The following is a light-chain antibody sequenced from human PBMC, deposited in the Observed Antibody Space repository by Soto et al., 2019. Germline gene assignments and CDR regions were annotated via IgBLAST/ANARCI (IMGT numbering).Light chain of an antibody. J-gene: IGLJ1*01. Sequence: QSALTQPASVSGSPGQSITISCGGTSSDVGAYIYVSWYQQYPGKAPKLIIYDVSNRPLGVPDRFFGSKSGNTASLTISGLQAEDEADYYCCSYTTRTTYVFGTGTKVTVL. CDR1: SSDVGAYIY. CDR3: CSYTTRTTYV. V-gene: IGLV2-14*03. CDR2: DVS.